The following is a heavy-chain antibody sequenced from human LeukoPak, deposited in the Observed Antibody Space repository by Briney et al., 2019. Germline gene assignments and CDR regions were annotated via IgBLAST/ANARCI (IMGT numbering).Heavy chain of an antibody. Sequence: PSETLSLTCTVSGGSISSGSYYWNWIRQPPGKGLEWIGYIYESGSTNYNPSLKSRLTISVDMSKNQFSLNLTSVTAADTALYYCARDRGSGLDVWGQGTLVSVSS. CDR2: IYESGST. CDR3: ARDRGSGLDV. V-gene: IGHV4-61*01. J-gene: IGHJ4*02. D-gene: IGHD3-22*01. CDR1: GGSISSGSYY.